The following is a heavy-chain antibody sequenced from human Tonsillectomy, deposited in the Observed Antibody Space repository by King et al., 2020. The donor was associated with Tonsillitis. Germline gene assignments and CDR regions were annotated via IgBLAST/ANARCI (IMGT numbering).Heavy chain of an antibody. D-gene: IGHD6-6*01. CDR1: GFTFSSYS. Sequence: VQLVQSGGGLVQPGGSLRLSCAASGFTFSSYSMNWVRQAPGKGLEWVSYISSSSSTIYYADSVKGRFTISRDNAKNSLYLQMNSLRAEDTAVYYCARDLDYRSSHQYYYYGMDVWGQGTTVTVSS. CDR2: ISSSSSTI. CDR3: ARDLDYRSSHQYYYYGMDV. J-gene: IGHJ6*02. V-gene: IGHV3-48*01.